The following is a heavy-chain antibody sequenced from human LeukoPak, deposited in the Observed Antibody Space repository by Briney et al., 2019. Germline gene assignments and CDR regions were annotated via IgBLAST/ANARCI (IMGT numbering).Heavy chain of an antibody. D-gene: IGHD2-2*01. J-gene: IGHJ4*02. CDR1: GFTFSSYA. CDR2: IYPDDSDT. V-gene: IGHV5-51*01. Sequence: GGSLRLSCAASGFTFSSYAMSWVRQMPGKGLEWMGIIYPDDSDTRYSPSFQGQVTISADKSISTAYLQWSSLKASDTAMYYCATPYPREYCSSTTCYFNYWGQGTLVTVSS. CDR3: ATPYPREYCSSTTCYFNY.